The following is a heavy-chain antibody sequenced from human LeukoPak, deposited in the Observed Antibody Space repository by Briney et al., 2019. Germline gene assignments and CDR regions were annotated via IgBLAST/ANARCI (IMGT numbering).Heavy chain of an antibody. CDR3: ARENSGSLDY. Sequence: GGSLRLSCAASGFTFSSYSMNWVRQAPGKGLEWVSPISSSGSYIYYADSVKGRFTISRDNAKNSLYLQMNSLSAEDTAVYYCARENSGSLDYWAQGTLVTVSS. V-gene: IGHV3-21*01. CDR1: GFTFSSYS. D-gene: IGHD1-26*01. J-gene: IGHJ4*02. CDR2: ISSSGSYI.